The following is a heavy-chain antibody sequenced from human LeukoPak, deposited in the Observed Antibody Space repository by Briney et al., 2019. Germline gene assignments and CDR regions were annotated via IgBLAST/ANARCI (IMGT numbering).Heavy chain of an antibody. D-gene: IGHD6-19*01. V-gene: IGHV3-30*02. CDR1: GFSFSSYG. CDR3: ARILDSAWGELAY. Sequence: GGSLRLSCAGSGFSFSSYGMHWVRQAPGKGLEGMAFIRSDGSNKYYADSVKGRFTISRDNSKNTLYLQMNSLRAEDTAVYYCARILDSAWGELAYWGQGTLVTVSS. J-gene: IGHJ4*02. CDR2: IRSDGSNK.